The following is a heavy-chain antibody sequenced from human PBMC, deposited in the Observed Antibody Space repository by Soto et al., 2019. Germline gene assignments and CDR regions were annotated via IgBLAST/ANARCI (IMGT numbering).Heavy chain of an antibody. V-gene: IGHV6-1*01. D-gene: IGHD7-27*01. CDR1: GDSVASKNAA. J-gene: IGHJ4*02. CDR3: AGTGDYLVDY. CDR2: TYYRSKWSS. Sequence: SQTLSLTCAISGDSVASKNAAWHWIRQSPSRGLEWLGRTYYRSKWSSNYAVSVKSRITISPDTSKNQFSLQLRSVTPDDTAMYYCAGTGDYLVDYWGPGTPVTVS.